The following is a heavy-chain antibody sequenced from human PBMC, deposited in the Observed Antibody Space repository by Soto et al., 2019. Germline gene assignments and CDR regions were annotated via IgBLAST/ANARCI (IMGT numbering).Heavy chain of an antibody. D-gene: IGHD6-13*01. CDR3: ARQYSSSWYRGGAFDI. V-gene: IGHV4-39*01. J-gene: IGHJ3*02. Sequence: SETLSLTCTVSGGSISSSSYYWGWIRQPPGKGLEWIGSIYYSGSTYYNPSLKSRVTISVDTSKNQFSLKLSSVTAADTAVYYCARQYSSSWYRGGAFDIWGQGTMVTVSS. CDR1: GGSISSSSYY. CDR2: IYYSGST.